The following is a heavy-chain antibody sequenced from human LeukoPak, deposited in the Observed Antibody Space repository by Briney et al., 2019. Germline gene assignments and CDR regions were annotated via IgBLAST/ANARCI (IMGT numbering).Heavy chain of an antibody. D-gene: IGHD2-15*01. CDR1: GGSISSYY. J-gene: IGHJ4*02. CDR2: IYYSGST. CDR3: ARLGNCSGGSCYFPHLDY. Sequence: SETLSLTCTVSGGSISSYYWSWIRQPPGKGLEWIGYIYYSGSTNYNPSLKSRVTISVDTSKNQFSLKLSSVTAADTAVYYCARLGNCSGGSCYFPHLDYWGQGTLVTVSP. V-gene: IGHV4-59*08.